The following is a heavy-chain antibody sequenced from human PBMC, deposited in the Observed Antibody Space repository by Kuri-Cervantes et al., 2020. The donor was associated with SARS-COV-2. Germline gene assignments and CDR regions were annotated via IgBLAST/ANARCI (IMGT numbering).Heavy chain of an antibody. J-gene: IGHJ5*02. CDR3: ARSQGYCTANSCPWNWFDP. CDR2: IIPIFGTA. D-gene: IGHD2-8*02. V-gene: IGHV1-69*13. Sequence: SVKVSCKASVGTFSSYAISWVRQAPGQGLEWMGGIIPIFGTANYAQKFRGRVTITADESTSTAYIELSSLRSEDTAVYFCARSQGYCTANSCPWNWFDPWGQGTQVTVSS. CDR1: VGTFSSYA.